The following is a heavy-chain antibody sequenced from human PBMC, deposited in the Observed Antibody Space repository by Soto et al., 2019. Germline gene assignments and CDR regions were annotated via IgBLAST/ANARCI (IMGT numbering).Heavy chain of an antibody. CDR1: GGTFSSYA. Sequence: GASVKVSCKASGGTFSSYAISWVRQAPGQGLEWMGGIIPIFGTANYAQKFQGRVTITADESTSTAYMELSSLRSEDTAVYYCARGETQLRLYSMDVWGQGTTVTVSS. CDR2: IIPIFGTA. D-gene: IGHD3-3*01. V-gene: IGHV1-69*13. J-gene: IGHJ6*02. CDR3: ARGETQLRLYSMDV.